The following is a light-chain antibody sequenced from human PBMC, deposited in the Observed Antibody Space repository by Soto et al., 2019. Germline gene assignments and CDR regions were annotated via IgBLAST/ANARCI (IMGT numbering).Light chain of an antibody. V-gene: IGLV2-8*01. CDR1: SSDVGGYNY. J-gene: IGLJ1*01. CDR2: EVN. CDR3: TSYAGGNNV. Sequence: QSVLTQPPSASGSPGQSVTISCTGTSSDVGGYNYVSWYQQHPGKVPNIMVYEVNKRPSGVPDRLSGSKSGNTASLTVSGLQAEDEADYYCTSYAGGNNVFGTGTKGTVL.